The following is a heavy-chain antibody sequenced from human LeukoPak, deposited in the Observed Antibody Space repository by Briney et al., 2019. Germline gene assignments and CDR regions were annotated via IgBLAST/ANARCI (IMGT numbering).Heavy chain of an antibody. CDR1: GWSFSGYY. Sequence: SETLSLTCAVYGWSFSGYYWSWIRQPPGKELEWIGEINHSGSTNYNPSLKSRVTISVDTFKNQFSLKLSSVTAADTAVYYCARELTVATRFDPWGQGTLVTVSS. V-gene: IGHV4-34*01. D-gene: IGHD5-12*01. CDR3: ARELTVATRFDP. CDR2: INHSGST. J-gene: IGHJ5*02.